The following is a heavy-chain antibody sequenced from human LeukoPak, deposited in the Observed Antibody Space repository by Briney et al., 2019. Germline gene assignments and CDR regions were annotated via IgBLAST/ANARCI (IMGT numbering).Heavy chain of an antibody. CDR1: GGSISSSSYY. D-gene: IGHD6-19*01. V-gene: IGHV4-39*07. Sequence: SETLSLTCTVSGGSISSSSYYWGWIRQPPGKGLEWIGSIYYSGSTYYNPSLKSRVTISVDTSKNQFSLKLSSVTAADTAVYYCARGRIAVAGAKSYYYYYGMDVWGQGTTVTVSS. CDR3: ARGRIAVAGAKSYYYYYGMDV. CDR2: IYYSGST. J-gene: IGHJ6*02.